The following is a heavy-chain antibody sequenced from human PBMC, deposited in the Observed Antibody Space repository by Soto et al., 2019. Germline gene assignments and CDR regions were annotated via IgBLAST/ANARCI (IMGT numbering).Heavy chain of an antibody. V-gene: IGHV3-11*01. Sequence: QVQLVESGGGLVKPGGSLRLSCAASGFTFSDYYMSWIRQPPGKGLEWISYISISASTIYYADSVKGRFTISRDNAKKSLYLQMNSLRAEDTAVYYCARRAILWGNAFDIWGQGTMVTVSS. CDR2: ISISASTI. D-gene: IGHD2-21*01. CDR1: GFTFSDYY. CDR3: ARRAILWGNAFDI. J-gene: IGHJ3*02.